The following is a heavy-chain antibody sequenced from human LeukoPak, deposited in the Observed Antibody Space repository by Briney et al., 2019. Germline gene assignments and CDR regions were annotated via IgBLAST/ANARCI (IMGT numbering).Heavy chain of an antibody. CDR3: ASPLYDFWSGSNDAFDI. D-gene: IGHD3-3*01. CDR1: GYTFTGYY. J-gene: IGHJ3*02. V-gene: IGHV1-2*02. CDR2: INPNSGGT. Sequence: ASVKVSCKASGYTFTGYYMHWVRQAPGQGLEWMGWINPNSGGTNYAQKFQGRVTMTRDTSISTAYMELSRLRSDDTAVYYCASPLYDFWSGSNDAFDIWGQGTMVTVSS.